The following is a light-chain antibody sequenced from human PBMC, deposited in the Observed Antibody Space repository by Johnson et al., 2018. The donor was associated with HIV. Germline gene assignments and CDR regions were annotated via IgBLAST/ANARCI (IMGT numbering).Light chain of an antibody. CDR2: EKN. V-gene: IGLV1-51*02. Sequence: QSVLTQPPSVSAAPGQKVTISCSGSSSNIGNNYVSWYQQLPGTAPKLLIYEKNKRPSGIPDRFSGSKSATSATLGITGLQTEDEAEYYCGTWDSSLSAYVFGTGTKVTVL. J-gene: IGLJ1*01. CDR1: SSNIGNNY. CDR3: GTWDSSLSAYV.